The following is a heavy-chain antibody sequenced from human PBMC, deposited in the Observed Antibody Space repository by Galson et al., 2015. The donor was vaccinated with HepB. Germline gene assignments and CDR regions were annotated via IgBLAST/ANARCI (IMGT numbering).Heavy chain of an antibody. CDR1: GFTFSTYA. J-gene: IGHJ2*01. CDR2: IWYGGSKE. V-gene: IGHV3-33*01. CDR3: ARGLTNWYFEL. Sequence: SLRLSCAAAGFTFSTYAIHGVRRAPGEGLELVAVIWYGGSKEYYAGAVKGRFTISRDTSNNVVFLQMNSLIDEDTALYYCARGLTNWYFELWGRGSRVTVS. D-gene: IGHD6-19*01.